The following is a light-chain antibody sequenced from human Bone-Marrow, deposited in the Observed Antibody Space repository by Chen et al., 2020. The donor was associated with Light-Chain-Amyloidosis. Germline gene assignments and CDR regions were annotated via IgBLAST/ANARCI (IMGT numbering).Light chain of an antibody. V-gene: IGLV2-23*01. CDR1: SSDVGSYNL. CDR2: EGS. Sequence: QSALTQPASVSGSPGQSITIPCTGTSSDVGSYNLVSWYQQHPGKAPKLMIYEGSKRPSGVSNRFSGSKSGNTASLTISGLQAEDEADYYCCSYAGSRFGGGTKLTVL. J-gene: IGLJ2*01. CDR3: CSYAGSR.